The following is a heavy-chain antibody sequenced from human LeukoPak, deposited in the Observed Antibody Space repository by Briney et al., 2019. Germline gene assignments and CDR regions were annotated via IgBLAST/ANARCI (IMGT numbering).Heavy chain of an antibody. CDR2: IRYDGSNK. Sequence: GGSLILSCAASGFTFSSYGMHWVRQAPGKGLEWVAFIRYDGSNKYYADSVKGRFTISRDNSKNTLYQQMNSLRAEDTAVYYCAKSPPEWLSYYYYMDVWGKGTTVTVSS. D-gene: IGHD3-3*01. V-gene: IGHV3-30*02. CDR3: AKSPPEWLSYYYYMDV. J-gene: IGHJ6*03. CDR1: GFTFSSYG.